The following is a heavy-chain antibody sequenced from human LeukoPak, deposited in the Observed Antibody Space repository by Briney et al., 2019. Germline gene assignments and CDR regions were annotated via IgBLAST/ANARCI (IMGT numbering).Heavy chain of an antibody. CDR3: ARDTTGYSSSRNAFDI. CDR1: GGSISSGSYY. CDR2: IYTSGST. J-gene: IGHJ3*02. Sequence: PSETLSLTCTVSGGSISSGSYYWSWIRQPAGKGLEWIGRIYTSGSTNYNPSLKSRVTISVDTSKNQFSLKLSSVTAADTAVYYCARDTTGYSSSRNAFDIWGQGTMVTVSS. D-gene: IGHD6-13*01. V-gene: IGHV4-61*02.